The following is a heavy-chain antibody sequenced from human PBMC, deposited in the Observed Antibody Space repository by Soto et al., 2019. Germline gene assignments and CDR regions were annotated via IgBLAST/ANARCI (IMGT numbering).Heavy chain of an antibody. D-gene: IGHD6-13*01. J-gene: IGHJ5*02. CDR2: IFYAGNT. CDR3: ARQAAAPGIDLWFDP. Sequence: QLQLQESGPGLVKPSETLSLTCNVSSGSISSSRSYWAWFRQPPGKELEWIANIFYAGNTYYNPSLKSRVTVSVDTSKNQFSLKLDSVTAADTAVYYCARQAAAPGIDLWFDPWCQGTLVTVSS. V-gene: IGHV4-39*01. CDR1: SGSISSSRSY.